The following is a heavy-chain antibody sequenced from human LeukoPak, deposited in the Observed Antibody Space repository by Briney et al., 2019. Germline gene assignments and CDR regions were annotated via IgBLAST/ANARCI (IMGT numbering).Heavy chain of an antibody. CDR3: AKVIREVDMSYDY. Sequence: GGSLRLSCAASGFTFSDYPMNWIRQAPGKGLECVSYIRSTSTIYYADSVKGRFTISRDNAKNSLYLQMNSQRAEDTAVYYCAKVIREVDMSYDYWGQGALVTVSS. CDR2: IRSTSTI. J-gene: IGHJ4*02. V-gene: IGHV3-69-1*01. D-gene: IGHD5-24*01. CDR1: GFTFSDYP.